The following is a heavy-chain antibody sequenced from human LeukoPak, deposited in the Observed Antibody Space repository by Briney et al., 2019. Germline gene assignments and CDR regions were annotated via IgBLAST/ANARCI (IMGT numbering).Heavy chain of an antibody. CDR3: ARDPLYGGPTY. J-gene: IGHJ4*02. CDR1: GGSISSGSYY. CDR2: IYTSGST. V-gene: IGHV4-61*02. D-gene: IGHD4-23*01. Sequence: SETLSLTCTVSGGSISSGSYYWSWIRQPAGKGLEWIGRIYTSGSTNYNPSLKSRVTISVDTSKNQFSLKLSSVTAADTAVYYCARDPLYGGPTYWGQGTLVTVSS.